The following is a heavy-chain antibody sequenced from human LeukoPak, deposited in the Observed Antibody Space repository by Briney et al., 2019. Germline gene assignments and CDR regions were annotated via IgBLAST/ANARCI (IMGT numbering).Heavy chain of an antibody. Sequence: GGSLRLSCAASGFSFSSNYMTWVRQPPGKGLEWVSVMYSGGGTYYADSVRGRFTITRDNSKNTVYLQMNSLRAIDTAVYYCATTMAAVAYYFDYWGQGALVTVSS. CDR2: MYSGGGT. V-gene: IGHV3-53*05. CDR3: ATTMAAVAYYFDY. D-gene: IGHD6-13*01. CDR1: GFSFSSNY. J-gene: IGHJ4*02.